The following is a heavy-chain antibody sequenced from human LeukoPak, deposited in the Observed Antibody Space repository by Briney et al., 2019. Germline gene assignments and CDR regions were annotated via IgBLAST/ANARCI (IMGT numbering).Heavy chain of an antibody. CDR1: GFTFSSYA. CDR2: ISGSGGST. D-gene: IGHD6-19*01. CDR3: AKEAIAVAAPQDY. Sequence: GGSLSLSCAASGFTFSSYAMSWVRQAPGKGLEWVSAISGSGGSTYYTDSVKGRFTISRDNPKNTMYLKMNSLRAEDTAVYYCAKEAIAVAAPQDYWGQGTLVTVSS. V-gene: IGHV3-23*01. J-gene: IGHJ4*02.